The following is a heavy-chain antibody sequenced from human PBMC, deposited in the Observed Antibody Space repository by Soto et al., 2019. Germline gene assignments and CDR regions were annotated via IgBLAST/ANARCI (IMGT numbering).Heavy chain of an antibody. V-gene: IGHV1-8*01. D-gene: IGHD1-26*01. CDR1: GYSFTSLD. CDR2: MQPSTGRT. J-gene: IGHJ4*02. Sequence: QVQLVQSWAEVREPGASVKVSCTASGYSFTSLDINWVRQTAGQGLEWMGWMQPSTGRTGYAQKFQGRVTMTRDTSINTAYMELTTLTSDDTAFYYCARGVSAGVDYWGQGTLVTVSS. CDR3: ARGVSAGVDY.